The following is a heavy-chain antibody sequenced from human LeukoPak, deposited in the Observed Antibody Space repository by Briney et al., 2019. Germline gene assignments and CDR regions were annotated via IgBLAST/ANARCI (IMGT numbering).Heavy chain of an antibody. CDR2: IYYSGST. D-gene: IGHD3-3*01. CDR1: GGSISSSSYY. J-gene: IGHJ4*02. V-gene: IGHV4-39*07. Sequence: PSETLSLTCTVSGGSISSSSYYWGWIRQPPGKGLEWIGSIYYSGSTYYNPSLKSRVTISVDTSKNQFSLKLSSVTAADTAVYYCARSGYDFWSGYQYYFDYWGQGTLVTVSS. CDR3: ARSGYDFWSGYQYYFDY.